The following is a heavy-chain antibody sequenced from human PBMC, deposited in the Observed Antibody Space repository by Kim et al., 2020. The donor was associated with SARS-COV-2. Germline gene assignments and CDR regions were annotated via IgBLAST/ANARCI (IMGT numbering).Heavy chain of an antibody. J-gene: IGHJ4*02. D-gene: IGHD3-22*01. CDR2: ISGYNGDS. CDR3: ARDRHGISVATTTTAGH. Sequence: ASVKVSCKASGYTFTSYGINWVRQAPGQGLEWMGWISGYNGDSKYAQNFQGRVTVTIDTSTSTTYMELRSLRSDDTAVYYCARDRHGISVATTTTAGHWGQGTLGTVSS. CDR1: GYTFTSYG. V-gene: IGHV1-18*01.